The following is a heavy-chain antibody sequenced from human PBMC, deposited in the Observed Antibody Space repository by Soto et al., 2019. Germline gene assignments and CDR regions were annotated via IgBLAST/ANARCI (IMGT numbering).Heavy chain of an antibody. Sequence: DVQLVESGGGLVQPGRSLRLSCAASGFTFDDYAMHWVRQAPGKGLEWVSGISWNSGSIGYADSVKGRFTISRDNAKNSLYLQMNSLRAEDTALYYCAKGWGYCSGGSCQLRASVAFDYWGQGTLVTVSS. CDR3: AKGWGYCSGGSCQLRASVAFDY. D-gene: IGHD2-15*01. J-gene: IGHJ4*02. CDR2: ISWNSGSI. CDR1: GFTFDDYA. V-gene: IGHV3-9*01.